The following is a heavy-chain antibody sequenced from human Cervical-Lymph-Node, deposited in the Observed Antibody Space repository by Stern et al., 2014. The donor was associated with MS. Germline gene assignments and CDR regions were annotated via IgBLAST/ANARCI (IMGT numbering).Heavy chain of an antibody. CDR3: AHRTAGPFDY. Sequence: QVTLKESGPALVKPTQTFTLTCTFSGFSLSTSGLGVGWIRQPPGEALEWLAYIYWDDQKRYSPSLKSRLTITKDTSKNQVVLTLTNVDPVDTATYYCAHRTAGPFDYWGQGTLVTVSS. V-gene: IGHV2-5*02. CDR1: GFSLSTSGLG. CDR2: IYWDDQK. J-gene: IGHJ4*02.